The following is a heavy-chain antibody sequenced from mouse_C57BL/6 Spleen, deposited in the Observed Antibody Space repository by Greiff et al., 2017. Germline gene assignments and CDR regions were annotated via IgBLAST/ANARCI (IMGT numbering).Heavy chain of an antibody. V-gene: IGHV5-6*01. CDR1: GFTFSSYG. CDR2: ISSGGSYT. J-gene: IGHJ1*03. D-gene: IGHD2-4*01. CDR3: ASLYYDYDDWYFDV. Sequence: EVMLVESGGDLVKPGGSLKLSCAASGFTFSSYGMSWVRQTPDKRLEWVATISSGGSYTYYPDSVKGRFTISRDNAKNTLYLQMSSLKSEDTAMYYCASLYYDYDDWYFDVWGTGTTVTVSS.